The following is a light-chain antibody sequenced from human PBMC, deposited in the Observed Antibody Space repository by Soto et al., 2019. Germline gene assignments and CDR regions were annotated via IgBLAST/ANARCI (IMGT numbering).Light chain of an antibody. CDR2: ADS. V-gene: IGKV3-11*01. CDR1: QSVSGD. Sequence: EIVLTQSPATLSLSPGETATLSCRARQSVSGDIGWYQQKPGQAPRLLIYADSNRATGIPARFSGSGSGTDFTLTISSLEPEDFSVYYCQQRYNWPITFGQGTRLEIK. CDR3: QQRYNWPIT. J-gene: IGKJ5*01.